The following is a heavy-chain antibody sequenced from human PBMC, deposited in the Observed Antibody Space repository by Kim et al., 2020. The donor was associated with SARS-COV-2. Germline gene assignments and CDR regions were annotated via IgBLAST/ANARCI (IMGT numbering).Heavy chain of an antibody. CDR3: ARDPSTYFGGDMDV. V-gene: IGHV1-2*07. D-gene: IGHD3-10*01. Sequence: YAHKFQDRVTMTTDKSIRTAYMEMTGLRSDDTAVYYCARDPSTYFGGDMDVWGQGTTVTVSS. J-gene: IGHJ6*02.